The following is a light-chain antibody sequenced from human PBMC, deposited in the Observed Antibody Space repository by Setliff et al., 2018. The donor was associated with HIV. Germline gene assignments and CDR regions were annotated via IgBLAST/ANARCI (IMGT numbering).Light chain of an antibody. V-gene: IGLV1-40*01. CDR1: SSNIGAGYD. Sequence: QSALAQPASVSGAPGQRVTISCTGSSSNIGAGYDVHWYQQLPGTVPRLLIYLNSNRPSGVPDRFSGSKSGTSASLAITGLQAEDEADYYCQSYDSSLSGSYVFGTGTKVT. CDR3: QSYDSSLSGSYV. J-gene: IGLJ1*01. CDR2: LNS.